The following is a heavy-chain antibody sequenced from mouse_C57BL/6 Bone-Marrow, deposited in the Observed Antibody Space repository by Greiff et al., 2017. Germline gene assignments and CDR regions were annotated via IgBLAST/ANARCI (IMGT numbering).Heavy chain of an antibody. CDR1: GYTFTSYG. V-gene: IGHV1-81*01. Sequence: QVQLQQSGAELVRPGASVKLSCKASGYTFTSYGISWVKQRTGQGLEWIGEIYPRSGNTYYNEKFKGKATLTADKSSSTAYMELRSLTSEDSAVYFCANYYGSSYWYFDVWGTGTTVTVSS. CDR2: IYPRSGNT. D-gene: IGHD1-1*01. J-gene: IGHJ1*03. CDR3: ANYYGSSYWYFDV.